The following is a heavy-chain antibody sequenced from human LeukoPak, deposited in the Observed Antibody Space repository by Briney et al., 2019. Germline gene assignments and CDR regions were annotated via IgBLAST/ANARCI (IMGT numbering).Heavy chain of an antibody. D-gene: IGHD3-10*01. CDR3: ALGESLNTLVYFAVPSGGIY. CDR1: GYTFIGYY. J-gene: IGHJ4*02. CDR2: INPNSGGT. V-gene: IGHV1-2*06. Sequence: ASVKVSCKASGYTFIGYYMHWVRQAPGQGLEWMGRINPNSGGTNYAQKFQGRVTMTRDTSISTAYMELSRLRSDDTAVYYCALGESLNTLVYFAVPSGGIYWGQGTLVPSPQ.